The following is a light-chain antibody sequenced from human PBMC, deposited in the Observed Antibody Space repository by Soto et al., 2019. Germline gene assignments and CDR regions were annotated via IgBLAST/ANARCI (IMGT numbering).Light chain of an antibody. CDR1: QSIRSY. V-gene: IGKV1-39*01. CDR2: AAS. Sequence: DIQMTQSPSSLSASVGDRVTITCRASQSIRSYLNWYQQRPGKAPNNLIYAASRLQSGVPSRFSGSGSGTDFTLTISNLQPEDVATYYCQQSYGSHLTFGGGTKVEIK. CDR3: QQSYGSHLT. J-gene: IGKJ4*01.